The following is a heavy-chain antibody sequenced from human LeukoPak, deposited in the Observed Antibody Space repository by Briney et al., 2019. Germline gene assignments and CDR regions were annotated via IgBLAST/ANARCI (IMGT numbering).Heavy chain of an antibody. J-gene: IGHJ4*02. Sequence: PGGSLRLSCAASGFTFSSYAMSWVRQAPGKGLEWVSSISSSSSYIYYADSVKGRFTISRDNAKNSLYLQMNSLRAEDTAVYYCARGGYCSSTSCPEVYFDYWGQGTLVTVSS. D-gene: IGHD2-2*01. CDR3: ARGGYCSSTSCPEVYFDY. CDR2: ISSSSSYI. CDR1: GFTFSSYA. V-gene: IGHV3-21*04.